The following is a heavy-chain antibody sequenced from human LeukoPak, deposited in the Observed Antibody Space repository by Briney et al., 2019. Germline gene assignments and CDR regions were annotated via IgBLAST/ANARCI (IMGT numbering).Heavy chain of an antibody. D-gene: IGHD5-12*01. CDR1: GFTFSSYA. Sequence: GGSLRLSCAASGFTFSSYAMSWVRQAPGKGLEWVSAISGSGDSTYYADSVKGRFTISRDNSKNTLYLQMNSLRAEDTAVYYCANLIVATIRHNFDYWGQGTLVTVSS. CDR3: ANLIVATIRHNFDY. J-gene: IGHJ4*02. V-gene: IGHV3-23*01. CDR2: ISGSGDST.